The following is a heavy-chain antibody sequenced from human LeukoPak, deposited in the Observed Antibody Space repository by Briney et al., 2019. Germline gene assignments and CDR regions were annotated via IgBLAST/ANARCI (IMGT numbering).Heavy chain of an antibody. CDR1: GGSFSGYY. J-gene: IGHJ4*02. V-gene: IGHV4-34*01. CDR3: ARMNVVVPAAIGYFDY. Sequence: PSETLSLTCAVYGGSFSGYYWSWIRQPPGKGLEWIGEINHSGSTNYNPSLKSRVTISVDTSKNQFSLKLSSVTAADTAVYYCARMNVVVPAAIGYFDYWGQGTLVTVSS. CDR2: INHSGST. D-gene: IGHD2-2*01.